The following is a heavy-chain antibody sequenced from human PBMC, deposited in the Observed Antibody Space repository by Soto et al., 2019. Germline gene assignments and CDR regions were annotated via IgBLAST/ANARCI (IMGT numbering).Heavy chain of an antibody. CDR1: GFTLSNYG. CDR2: ISGAGDTT. D-gene: IGHD4-4*01. J-gene: IGHJ4*02. V-gene: IGHV3-23*01. Sequence: GGSLRLSCEGSGFTLSNYGMDWVRQAPGKGLEWISFISGAGDTTYYADSVKGRFIISRDNSKNTLYLQMNSLRAEDTAVYYCAKDLMTTVTTPDYWGQGTLVTVSS. CDR3: AKDLMTTVTTPDY.